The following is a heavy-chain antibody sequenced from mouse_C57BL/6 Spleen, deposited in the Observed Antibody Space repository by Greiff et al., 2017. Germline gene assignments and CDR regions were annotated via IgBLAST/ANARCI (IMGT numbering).Heavy chain of an antibody. CDR1: GYTFTSYG. CDR3: TSDMVTAD. D-gene: IGHD2-2*01. Sequence: VKLQESGAELVKPGASVKLSCKASGYTFTSYGINWVKQRPGQGLEWIGWIYPRDGSTKYNEKFKGKATLTVDTSSSTAYMELYSLTSEDSAVYFCTSDMVTADWGQGTTLTVSS. J-gene: IGHJ2*01. V-gene: IGHV1-85*01. CDR2: IYPRDGST.